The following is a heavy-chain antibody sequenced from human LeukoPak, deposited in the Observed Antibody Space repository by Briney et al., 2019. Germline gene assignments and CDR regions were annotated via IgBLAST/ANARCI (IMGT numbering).Heavy chain of an antibody. CDR3: AKDTGSGWYSRADS. V-gene: IGHV3-43D*03. CDR1: GFTFGDYG. D-gene: IGHD6-19*01. J-gene: IGHJ5*01. Sequence: PGGSLRLSCAASGFTFGDYGMHWVRQAPGKGLEWISLISWDGRATYYADSVKGRFTISRDNNKDSLYLQMDSLGSEDTAFYYCAKDTGSGWYSRADSWGQGTLVTVSS. CDR2: ISWDGRAT.